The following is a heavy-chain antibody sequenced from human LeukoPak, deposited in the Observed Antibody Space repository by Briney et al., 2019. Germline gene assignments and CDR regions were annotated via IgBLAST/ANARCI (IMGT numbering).Heavy chain of an antibody. Sequence: SETLSLXCTVSGGSISSGSYYWSWIRQPAGKGLEWIGRIYTSGSTNYNPSLKSRVTISVDTSKNQLSLKLSSVTAADTAVYYCANNYDSSAASAFEIWGQGTMVTVSS. CDR2: IYTSGST. D-gene: IGHD3-22*01. V-gene: IGHV4-61*02. CDR1: GGSISSGSYY. CDR3: ANNYDSSAASAFEI. J-gene: IGHJ3*02.